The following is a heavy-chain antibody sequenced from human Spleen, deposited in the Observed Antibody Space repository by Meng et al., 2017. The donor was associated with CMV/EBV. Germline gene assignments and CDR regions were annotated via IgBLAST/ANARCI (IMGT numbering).Heavy chain of an antibody. J-gene: IGHJ2*01. D-gene: IGHD2-2*01. V-gene: IGHV3-23*01. CDR1: GFTFSSYA. CDR3: AKGAYCSSTSCPIYWYFDL. CDR2: ISGSGGST. Sequence: GGSLRLSCAASGFTFSSYAMSWVRQAPGKGLEWVSAISGSGGSTYYADSVKGRFTISRDNSKNTLYLQMNSLRAEDTAVYYCAKGAYCSSTSCPIYWYFDLWGRGTLVTVSS.